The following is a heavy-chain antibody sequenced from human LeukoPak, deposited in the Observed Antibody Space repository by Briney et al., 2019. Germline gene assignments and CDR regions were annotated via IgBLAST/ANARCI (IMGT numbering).Heavy chain of an antibody. CDR1: GGSISSGSYY. V-gene: IGHV4-61*02. D-gene: IGHD4/OR15-4a*01. CDR3: ARDGYGGNPDY. J-gene: IGHJ4*02. CDR2: IYTSGST. Sequence: PSETLSLTCTVSGGSISSGSYYWSWIRQPAGKGLEWIGRIYTSGSTNYNPSLKSRVTISVDTSKNQFSLKLSSVTAADTAVYYCARDGYGGNPDYWGQGTLSPSPQ.